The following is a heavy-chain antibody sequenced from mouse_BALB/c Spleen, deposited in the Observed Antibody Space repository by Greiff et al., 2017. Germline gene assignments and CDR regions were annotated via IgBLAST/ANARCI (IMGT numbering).Heavy chain of an antibody. CDR1: VFTFSSFG. CDR2: ISSGSSTI. CDR3: ARYRYDYYAMDY. V-gene: IGHV5-17*02. D-gene: IGHD2-14*01. J-gene: IGHJ4*01. Sequence: EVKLMESGGGLVQPGGSRKLSCAASVFTFSSFGMHWVRQAPEKGLEWVAYISSGSSTIYYADTVQGRFTISRDNPKNTLFLQMTSLRSEDTAMYYCARYRYDYYAMDYWGQGTSVTVSS.